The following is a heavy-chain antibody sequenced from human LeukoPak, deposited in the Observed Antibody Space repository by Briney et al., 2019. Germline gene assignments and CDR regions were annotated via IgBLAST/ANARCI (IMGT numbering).Heavy chain of an antibody. CDR2: IYYSGST. J-gene: IGHJ6*03. CDR3: ARGGPPLDGYNLFYYYYYMDV. V-gene: IGHV4-61*05. CDR1: GDSISSSNYY. Sequence: SETLSLTCTVSGDSISSSNYYWGWIRQPPGKGLEWIGYIYYSGSTNYNPSLKSRVTISVDTSKNQFSLKLSSVTAADTAVYYCARGGPPLDGYNLFYYYYYMDVWGKGTTVTISS. D-gene: IGHD5-24*01.